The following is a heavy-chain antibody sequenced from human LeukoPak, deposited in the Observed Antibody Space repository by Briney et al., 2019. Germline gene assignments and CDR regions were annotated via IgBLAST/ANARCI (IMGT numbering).Heavy chain of an antibody. D-gene: IGHD3-16*01. Sequence: SETLSLTCTVSGDSISTSNSYWGWIRQPPGKGLEWIGSIYYSGSTYYNPSLKSRVTISVDTSKNQFSLKLSSVTAADTAVYYCARDVGGPWGQGTLVTVSS. CDR3: ARDVGGP. CDR2: IYYSGST. V-gene: IGHV4-39*07. CDR1: GDSISTSNSY. J-gene: IGHJ5*02.